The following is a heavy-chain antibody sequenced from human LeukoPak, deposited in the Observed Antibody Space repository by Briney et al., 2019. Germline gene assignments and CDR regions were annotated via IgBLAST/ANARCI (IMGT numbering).Heavy chain of an antibody. CDR2: INPGGRST. CDR1: GGTFSSYA. D-gene: IGHD4-23*01. Sequence: ASVKVSCKASGGTFSSYAISWVRQAPGRGLKWMGIINPGGRSTSYAQKFQGRVTMTRDTSTSTVYMELSSLRSEDTAVYYCARDLYGGTSATFDYWGQGTLVTVSS. J-gene: IGHJ4*02. V-gene: IGHV1-46*01. CDR3: ARDLYGGTSATFDY.